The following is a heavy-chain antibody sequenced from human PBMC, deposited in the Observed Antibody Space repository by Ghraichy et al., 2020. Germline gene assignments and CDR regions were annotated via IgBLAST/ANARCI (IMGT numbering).Heavy chain of an antibody. V-gene: IGHV2-5*01. CDR2: IYWNDDK. Sequence: SGPTLVKPTQTLTLTCTFSGFSLSTSGVAVGWIRQPPGKALEWLALIYWNDDKHYSPSLKSRLTITKDTSKNQVVLTMTNMDPVDTATYYCAHPHLYFFKFVVFIFFNDVKHSSTILKGRFTIHKDLTKTNMVPINTAMYSVETLYYYCGSGELCSFDFWGQGTMVTVSS. CDR3: AHPHLYFFKFVVFIFFNDVKHSSTILKGRFTIHKDLTKTNMVPINTAMYSVETLYYYCGSGELCSFDF. CDR1: GFSLSTSGVA. D-gene: IGHD6-13*01. J-gene: IGHJ3*01.